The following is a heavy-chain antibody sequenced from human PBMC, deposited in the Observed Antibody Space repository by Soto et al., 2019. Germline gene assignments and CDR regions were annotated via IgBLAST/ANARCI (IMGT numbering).Heavy chain of an antibody. Sequence: GGSLRLSCAASGFTFSSYSMNWVRQAPGKGLEWVSYISSSSSTIYYADSVKGRFTISRDNAKNSLYLQMNSPRDEDTAVYYCARDREYYDSSGYYHDAFDIRGQGTMVTVSS. J-gene: IGHJ3*02. CDR2: ISSSSSTI. D-gene: IGHD3-22*01. V-gene: IGHV3-48*02. CDR3: ARDREYYDSSGYYHDAFDI. CDR1: GFTFSSYS.